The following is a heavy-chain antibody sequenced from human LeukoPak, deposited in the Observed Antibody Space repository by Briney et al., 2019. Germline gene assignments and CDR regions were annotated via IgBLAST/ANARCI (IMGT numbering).Heavy chain of an antibody. CDR3: AKVKGYCSGGSCYQPFDY. V-gene: IGHV3-23*01. Sequence: GGSLRLSCAASGFTFSSYAMCWVRQAPGKGLEWVSAISGSGGSTYYADSVKGRFTISRDNSKNTLYLQMNSLRAEDTAVYYCAKVKGYCSGGSCYQPFDYWGQGTLVTVSS. J-gene: IGHJ4*02. CDR1: GFTFSSYA. CDR2: ISGSGGST. D-gene: IGHD2-15*01.